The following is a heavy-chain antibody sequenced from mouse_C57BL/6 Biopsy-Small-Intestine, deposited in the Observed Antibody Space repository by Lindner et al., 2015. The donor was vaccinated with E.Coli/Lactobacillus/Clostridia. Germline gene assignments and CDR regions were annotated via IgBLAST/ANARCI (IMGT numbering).Heavy chain of an antibody. CDR1: GFTFSDFG. CDR3: ARRPGTSYFEY. D-gene: IGHD4-1*01. Sequence: VQLQESGGGLVKPGGSLKLSCAASGFTFSDFGMHWVRQAPEKGLEWVAYISRGSSTIHYADTVKGRFTISRDNAKNTLFLLLTSLRSEDTATYYCARRPGTSYFEYWGQGTTLTVSS. CDR2: ISRGSSTI. J-gene: IGHJ2*01. V-gene: IGHV5-17*01.